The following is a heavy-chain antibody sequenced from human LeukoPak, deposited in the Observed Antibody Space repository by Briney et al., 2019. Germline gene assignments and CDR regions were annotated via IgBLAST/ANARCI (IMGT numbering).Heavy chain of an antibody. V-gene: IGHV4-34*01. CDR1: GGSFSGYY. CDR2: IYYSGST. J-gene: IGHJ3*02. D-gene: IGHD3-22*01. Sequence: SETLSLTCAVYGGSFSGYYWSWIRQPPGKGLEWIGSIYYSGSTYYNPSLKSRVTISVDTSKNQFSLKLSSVTAADTAVYYCARDDSSGEGAFDIWGQGTMVTVSS. CDR3: ARDDSSGEGAFDI.